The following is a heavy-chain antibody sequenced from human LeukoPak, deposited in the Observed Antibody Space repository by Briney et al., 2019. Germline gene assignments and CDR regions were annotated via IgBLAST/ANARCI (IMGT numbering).Heavy chain of an antibody. J-gene: IGHJ5*01. CDR3: ARGGASSHWFDS. CDR1: GASITTHS. CDR2: IYNIGTT. D-gene: IGHD6-13*01. V-gene: IGHV4-59*11. Sequence: SETLSLTCSVSGASITTHSWSWIRQPPGKVLDSIGFIYNIGTTYYRPSLRSRVTISVDTSKNQLSLKLSSVTAADTAFYYCARGGASSHWFDSWGQGTLVTVSS.